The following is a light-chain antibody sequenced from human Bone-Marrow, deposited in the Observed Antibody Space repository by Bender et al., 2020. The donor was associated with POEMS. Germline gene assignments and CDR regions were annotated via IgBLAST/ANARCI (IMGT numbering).Light chain of an antibody. CDR2: DVS. V-gene: IGLV2-14*03. CDR1: SSDVGGYNF. CDR3: TSYTSSSTLPYV. J-gene: IGLJ1*01. Sequence: QSALTQPASVSGSPGQSLTVSRTGSSSDVGGYNFVSWYQQHPGKAPKLMIYDVSNRPSGVSNRFSGSKSGNTASLTISALQAEDEADYYCTSYTSSSTLPYVFGTGTKVTVL.